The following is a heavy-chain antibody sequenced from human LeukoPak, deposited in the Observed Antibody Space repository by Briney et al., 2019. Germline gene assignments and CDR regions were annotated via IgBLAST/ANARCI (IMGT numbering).Heavy chain of an antibody. CDR3: VGTIAYRGSEY. Sequence: ASVKVSCKASGYTFTGYYMHWVRQAPGQGLEWMGWINPNSGGTNYAQKFQGWVTMTRDTSISTAYMELSRLRSDDTAVYYCVGTIAYRGSEYWGQGALVTVSS. D-gene: IGHD1-7*01. CDR2: INPNSGGT. V-gene: IGHV1-2*04. CDR1: GYTFTGYY. J-gene: IGHJ4*02.